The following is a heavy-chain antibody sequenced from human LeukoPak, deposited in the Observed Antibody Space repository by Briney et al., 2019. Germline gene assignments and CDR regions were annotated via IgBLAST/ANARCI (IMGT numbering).Heavy chain of an antibody. Sequence: GGSLRLSCAASGFTFSSYSMNWVRQAPGKGLEWVSSISSSSSYIYYADSVKGRFTISRDNAKNSLYLQMNSLRAEDTAVYYCAREWSSTNHYYGMDVWGRGTTVTVSS. V-gene: IGHV3-21*01. CDR2: ISSSSSYI. CDR1: GFTFSSYS. J-gene: IGHJ6*02. CDR3: AREWSSTNHYYGMDV. D-gene: IGHD2-2*01.